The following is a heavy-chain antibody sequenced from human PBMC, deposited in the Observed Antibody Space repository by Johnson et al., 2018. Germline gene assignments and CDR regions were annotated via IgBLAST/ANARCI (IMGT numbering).Heavy chain of an antibody. CDR1: GFTFSSYG. CDR3: AMGSAATGTPLVSRLRPNDAFDI. J-gene: IGHJ3*02. V-gene: IGHV3-33*01. Sequence: QVQLVESGGGVVQPGRSLRLSCAASGFTFSSYGMHWVRQAPGKGLEWVAVIWYDGSNKYYVDSVKGRFTISRDHSKNTLYLQMDSLRAEDTAVYYCAMGSAATGTPLVSRLRPNDAFDIWGQGTMVTVSS. D-gene: IGHD3-10*01. CDR2: IWYDGSNK.